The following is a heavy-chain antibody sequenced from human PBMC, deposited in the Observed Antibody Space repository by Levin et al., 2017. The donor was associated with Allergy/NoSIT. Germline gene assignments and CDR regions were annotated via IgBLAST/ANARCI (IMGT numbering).Heavy chain of an antibody. CDR2: VSHDGRDQ. J-gene: IGHJ5*02. V-gene: IGHV3-30*04. D-gene: IGHD3-22*01. CDR3: ARQLYSYSSGWFDL. CDR1: GFTFRNYA. Sequence: GGSLRLSCAASGFTFRNYAMHWVRQAPGKGLEWVALVSHDGRDQSFADSVRGRVTVSRDNYESTMYLEVNSLRPEDTAVYHCARQLYSYSSGWFDLWGQGTLVTVSS.